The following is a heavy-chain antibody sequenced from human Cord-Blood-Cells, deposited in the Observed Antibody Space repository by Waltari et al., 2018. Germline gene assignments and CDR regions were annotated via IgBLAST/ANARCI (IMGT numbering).Heavy chain of an antibody. V-gene: IGHV1-69*09. CDR3: ARGYGSGSYYPYYYYYYMDV. J-gene: IGHJ6*03. Sequence: QVQLVQSGAEVKKPGSSVKVSCKASGGTFSSYAISWVRQAPGQGLEWMGRIIPILGIANNAQKFQGRVTITADKSTSTAYMELSSLRSEDTAVYYCARGYGSGSYYPYYYYYYMDVWGKGTTVTVSS. CDR1: GGTFSSYA. CDR2: IIPILGIA. D-gene: IGHD3-10*01.